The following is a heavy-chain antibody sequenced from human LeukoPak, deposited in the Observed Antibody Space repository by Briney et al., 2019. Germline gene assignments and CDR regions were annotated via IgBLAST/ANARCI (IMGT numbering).Heavy chain of an antibody. J-gene: IGHJ4*02. CDR2: ISAYNGNT. V-gene: IGHV1-18*01. CDR1: GYTFTSYG. Sequence: ASVKVSCKASGYTFTSYGISWVRQAPGQGLEWMGWISAYNGNTHYAQKLQGRVTMTRDTSTSTAYMELRSLRSDDTAVYYCARGGGSRRDGYTGLLDYWGQGTLVTVSS. CDR3: ARGGGSRRDGYTGLLDY. D-gene: IGHD5-24*01.